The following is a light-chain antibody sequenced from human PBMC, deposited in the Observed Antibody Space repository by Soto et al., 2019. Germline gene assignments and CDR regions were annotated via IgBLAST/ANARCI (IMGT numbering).Light chain of an antibody. Sequence: IQITPSPSSLSASVGDRVTLPFQASQDVSNYLNWYQQKLGKAPKLLIYDASNLETGVPSRFSGSGSGTYFSFTISSLQPEDFATYYCQQYSNLITFGQGTRLEI. CDR3: QQYSNLIT. CDR1: QDVSNY. CDR2: DAS. J-gene: IGKJ5*01. V-gene: IGKV1-33*01.